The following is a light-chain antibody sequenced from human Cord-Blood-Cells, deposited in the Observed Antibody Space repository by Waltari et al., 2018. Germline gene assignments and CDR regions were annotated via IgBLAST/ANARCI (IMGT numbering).Light chain of an antibody. J-gene: IGLJ2*01. CDR3: CSYAGSVL. V-gene: IGLV2-23*02. CDR1: SSYVGSYTL. CDR2: EVS. Sequence: QSALTQPASVSGSPGQSITISCTGTSSYVGSYTLVSRYQQHPGKAPKLMIYEVSKRPSGVSNRFSSSKSGNTASLTISWLQAEDEADYYCCSYAGSVLFGGGTKLTVL.